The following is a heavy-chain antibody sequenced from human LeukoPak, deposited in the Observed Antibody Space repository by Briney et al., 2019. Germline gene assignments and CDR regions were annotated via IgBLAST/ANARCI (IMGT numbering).Heavy chain of an antibody. CDR2: ISYDGSNK. D-gene: IGHD3-22*01. CDR1: GFTFSNYA. CDR3: AKGIRGYYDSSGQP. J-gene: IGHJ4*02. Sequence: GGSLRLSCAASGFTFSNYAMHWVRQAPGKGLEWVAVISYDGSNKYYADSVKGRFTISRDNSKNTLYLQMNSLRAEDTAVYYCAKGIRGYYDSSGQPWGQGTLVTVSS. V-gene: IGHV3-30-3*01.